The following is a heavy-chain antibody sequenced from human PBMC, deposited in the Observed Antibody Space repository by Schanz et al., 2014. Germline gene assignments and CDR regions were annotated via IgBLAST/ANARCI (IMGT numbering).Heavy chain of an antibody. CDR3: ARIGGSVFDY. Sequence: VQLLESGGGLVQPGGSLRLSCAASGFTFSSYAMSWVRQAPGKGLEWVAILWHDGSKKYYADSVKGRFTISGDSSKYTVYLQMNSLRAEDTAVYYCARIGGSVFDYWAQGTLVTVSS. CDR1: GFTFSSYA. J-gene: IGHJ4*02. V-gene: IGHV3-33*08. CDR2: LWHDGSKK. D-gene: IGHD3-10*01.